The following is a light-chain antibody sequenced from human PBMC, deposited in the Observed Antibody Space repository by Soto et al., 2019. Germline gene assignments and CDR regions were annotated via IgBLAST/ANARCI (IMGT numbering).Light chain of an antibody. Sequence: EVVLTQSPGTLSLSPGERATISCRASQRFSSSNLAWYQHKPGQPPKLIVYSASRRATGIPDRFSGSGSGTDFTLTISRLEPEDFALYYCQRYGGSPPVTFGGGTKVDIK. CDR3: QRYGGSPPVT. J-gene: IGKJ4*01. CDR2: SAS. V-gene: IGKV3-20*01. CDR1: QRFSSSN.